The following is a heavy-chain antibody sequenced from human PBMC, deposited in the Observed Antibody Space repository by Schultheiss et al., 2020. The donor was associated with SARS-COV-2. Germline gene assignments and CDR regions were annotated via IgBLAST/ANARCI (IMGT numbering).Heavy chain of an antibody. Sequence: SQTLSLTCTVSGGSISSGDYYWSWIRQHPGKGLEWIGYIYYSGSTNYNPSLKSRVTISVDTSKNQFSLKLSSVTAADTAVYYCARGDAQTSYYYYYYGMDVWGQGTTVTGLL. V-gene: IGHV4-30-4*01. CDR2: IYYSGST. D-gene: IGHD2-2*01. CDR3: ARGDAQTSYYYYYYGMDV. CDR1: GGSISSGDYY. J-gene: IGHJ6*02.